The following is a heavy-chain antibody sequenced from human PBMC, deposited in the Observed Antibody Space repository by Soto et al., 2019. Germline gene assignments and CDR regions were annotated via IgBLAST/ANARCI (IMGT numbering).Heavy chain of an antibody. D-gene: IGHD4-4*01. CDR3: ARLAMTSVTNNWFDP. V-gene: IGHV4-39*01. J-gene: IGHJ5*02. CDR1: GGSISSRSYY. Sequence: LQPLSLTCSVSGGSISSRSYYWGWIRQSQGQGLEWIGSTSYSGKTYYNPSLKGRVTIPVDTSRTQFSLKVTSVTAADTGFYYCARLAMTSVTNNWFDPWGQGTQVTVSS. CDR2: TSYSGKT.